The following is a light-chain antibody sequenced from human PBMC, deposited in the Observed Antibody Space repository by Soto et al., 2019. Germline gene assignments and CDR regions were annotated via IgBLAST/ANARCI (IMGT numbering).Light chain of an antibody. J-gene: IGLJ1*01. CDR1: SSNIGKNT. Sequence: QSVLTQPPSASGTPGQRVVISCSGGSSNIGKNTVNWYQQVPGTAPKLLIYSVNQRPPGVPDRLSGSKSGTSASLAIRGLQSEDEADYYCAAWDDSLKTYVFGTGTKVTVL. CDR3: AAWDDSLKTYV. CDR2: SVN. V-gene: IGLV1-44*01.